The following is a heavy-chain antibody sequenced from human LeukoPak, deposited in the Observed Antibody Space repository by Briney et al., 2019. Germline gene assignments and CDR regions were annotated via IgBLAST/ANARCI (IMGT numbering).Heavy chain of an antibody. V-gene: IGHV4-59*01. Sequence: PSETLSLTCTVSGGSISSYYWSWIRQPPGKGLEWIGYIYYSGSTNHNPSLKSRVTISVDTSKNQFSLKLSSVTAADTAVYYCARNIVVVPAAIGSHAFDIWGQGTMVTVSS. J-gene: IGHJ3*02. D-gene: IGHD2-2*01. CDR1: GGSISSYY. CDR2: IYYSGST. CDR3: ARNIVVVPAAIGSHAFDI.